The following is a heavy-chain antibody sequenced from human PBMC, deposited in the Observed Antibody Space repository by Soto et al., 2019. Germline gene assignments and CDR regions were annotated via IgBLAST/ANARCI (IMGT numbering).Heavy chain of an antibody. J-gene: IGHJ4*02. CDR2: ITYSGST. Sequence: QLRLQESGPGLVKPSETLSLICTVSGGSVTSSPYYWGWIRQPPGKGLEWIGSITYSGSTYYNPSLNSRVTISLDTSKNQFSMKLTSVTAADTAIYYCARHPQTRARYGLVKPNPIHSDFWGQGKLVTVSP. CDR3: ARHPQTRARYGLVKPNPIHSDF. D-gene: IGHD2-15*01. CDR1: GGSVTSSPYY. V-gene: IGHV4-39*01.